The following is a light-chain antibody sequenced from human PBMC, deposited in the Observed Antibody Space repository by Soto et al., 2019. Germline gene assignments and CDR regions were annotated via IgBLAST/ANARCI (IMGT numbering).Light chain of an antibody. CDR3: QRYGSSPIT. CDR1: QSVSSY. CDR2: GAS. Sequence: EIVMTQSPATLSVSPGERATLSCRASQSVSSYLAWYQQKPGQAPRLLIYGASTRATGIPARFSGRGSGTDFTLTISRLEPEDFAVYYCQRYGSSPITFGQGTRLEIK. V-gene: IGKV3-20*01. J-gene: IGKJ5*01.